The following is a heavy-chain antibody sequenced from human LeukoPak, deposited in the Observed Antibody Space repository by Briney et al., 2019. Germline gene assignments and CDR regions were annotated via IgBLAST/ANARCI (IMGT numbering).Heavy chain of an antibody. V-gene: IGHV4-39*07. Sequence: SETLSLTCTVSGGSISSSSYYWGWIRQPPGKGLEWIGSIYYSGSTYYNPSLKSRVTISVDTSKNQFSLKLSSVTAADTAVYCCARGGVVPAAIRPVDVWGKGTTVTVSS. CDR2: IYYSGST. CDR3: ARGGVVPAAIRPVDV. CDR1: GGSISSSSYY. J-gene: IGHJ6*04. D-gene: IGHD2-2*02.